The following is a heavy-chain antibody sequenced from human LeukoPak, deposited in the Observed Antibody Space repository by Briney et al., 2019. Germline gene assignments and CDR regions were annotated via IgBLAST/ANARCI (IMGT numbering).Heavy chain of an antibody. Sequence: SVKVSCKASGGTFSSYAISWVRQAPGQGLEWMGGIIPIFGTANYAQKFQGRVTITADESTSTAYMELSSLRSVDTAVYSCVSGTSCQMWRQKTRVTVSS. V-gene: IGHV1-69*13. CDR2: IIPIFGTA. D-gene: IGHD1-1*01. CDR1: GGTFSSYA. CDR3: VSGTSCQM. J-gene: IGHJ3*01.